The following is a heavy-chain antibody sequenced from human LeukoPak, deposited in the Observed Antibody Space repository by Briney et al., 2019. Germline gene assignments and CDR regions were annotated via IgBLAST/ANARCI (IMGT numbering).Heavy chain of an antibody. CDR1: GFTFDDYA. J-gene: IGHJ4*02. V-gene: IGHV3-9*01. D-gene: IGHD3-22*01. CDR2: ISWNSGSI. CDR3: AKDQIPMYDSSGYFDY. Sequence: PGGSLRLSCAASGFTFDDYAMHWVRQAPGKGLEWVSGISWNSGSIGYADSVKGRFTISRDNAKNSLYLQMNSLRAEDTALYYCAKDQIPMYDSSGYFDYWGQGTLVTVSS.